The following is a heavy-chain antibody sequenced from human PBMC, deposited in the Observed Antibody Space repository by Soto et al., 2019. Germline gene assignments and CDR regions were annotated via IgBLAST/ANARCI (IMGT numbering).Heavy chain of an antibody. CDR3: TVAAAGYNWFDP. D-gene: IGHD6-13*01. CDR2: MNPNSGNT. V-gene: IGHV1-8*01. CDR1: GYTFTSYD. Sequence: QVQLVQSGAEVKKPGASVKVSCKASGYTFTSYDINWVRQATGQGIEWMGWMNPNSGNTGYAQKFQGRVSMPRNTSMSSAYMELSSLRSEDTAVYYCTVAAAGYNWFDPWGQGTLVNVYS. J-gene: IGHJ5*02.